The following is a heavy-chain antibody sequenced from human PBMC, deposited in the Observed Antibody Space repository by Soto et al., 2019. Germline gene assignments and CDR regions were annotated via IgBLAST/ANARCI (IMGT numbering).Heavy chain of an antibody. Sequence: ASVKVSCKASGYTFTSYGITWVRQAPGQGLEWMGWISAYNGTTNYAQKLQGRVTMTTDTSTSTAYMELRSLRSDDTAVYYCARDQVYRVQCCMDVWGQGTTVTASS. CDR1: GYTFTSYG. J-gene: IGHJ6*02. CDR2: ISAYNGTT. CDR3: ARDQVYRVQCCMDV. D-gene: IGHD6-19*01. V-gene: IGHV1-18*01.